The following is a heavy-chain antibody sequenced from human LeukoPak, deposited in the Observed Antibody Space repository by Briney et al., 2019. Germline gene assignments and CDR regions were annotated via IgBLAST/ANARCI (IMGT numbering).Heavy chain of an antibody. J-gene: IGHJ6*02. CDR2: INHSGST. V-gene: IGHV4-34*01. CDR1: GGSFSGYY. Sequence: SETLSLTCAVYGGSFSGYYWSWIRQPPGKGLEWIGEINHSGSTNYNPSLKSRVTISVDTSKNQFSLKLSSVTAADTAVYYCARGVVVVPAAILGHYYGMDVWGQGTTVTVSS. CDR3: ARGVVVVPAAILGHYYGMDV. D-gene: IGHD2-2*01.